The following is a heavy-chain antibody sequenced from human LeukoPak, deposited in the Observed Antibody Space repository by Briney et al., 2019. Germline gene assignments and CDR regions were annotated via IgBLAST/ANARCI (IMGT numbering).Heavy chain of an antibody. D-gene: IGHD3-22*01. J-gene: IGHJ3*02. Sequence: SETLSLACTVSGGSVTSSGYYWSWVRQPPGKGLEYIGYIYYSGSTNYNPSLKSRVTISVDTSKNQFSLKLRSVTAADTAVYYCARDSASTGYMNAFDIWGQGTMVTVSS. CDR2: IYYSGST. CDR1: GGSVTSSGYY. V-gene: IGHV4-61*08. CDR3: ARDSASTGYMNAFDI.